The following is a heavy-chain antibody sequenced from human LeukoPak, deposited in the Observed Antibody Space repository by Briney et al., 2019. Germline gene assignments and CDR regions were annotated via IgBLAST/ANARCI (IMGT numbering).Heavy chain of an antibody. CDR1: GGSISSYY. Sequence: SETLSLTCTVSGGSISSYYWSRIRQPPGKGLEWIGYIYYSGSTNYNPSLKSRVTISVDTSKNQFSLKLSSVTAADTAVYYCAGGIYDYGDYGPDAFDIWGQGTMVTVSS. J-gene: IGHJ3*02. CDR2: IYYSGST. V-gene: IGHV4-59*01. CDR3: AGGIYDYGDYGPDAFDI. D-gene: IGHD4-17*01.